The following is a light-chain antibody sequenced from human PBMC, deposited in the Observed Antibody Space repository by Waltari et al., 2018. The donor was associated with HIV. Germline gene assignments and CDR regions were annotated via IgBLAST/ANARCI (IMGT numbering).Light chain of an antibody. J-gene: IGKJ5*01. V-gene: IGKV3-11*01. CDR2: DTS. CDR1: QSVGRF. CDR3: QQRSDWSLT. Sequence: PGERATFSCRASQSVGRFFAWYQQKPGQAPRLLIYDTSNRATGVPARFSGSGSGTDFTLTISGLEPEDFAVYYCQQRSDWSLTFGQGTRLVIK.